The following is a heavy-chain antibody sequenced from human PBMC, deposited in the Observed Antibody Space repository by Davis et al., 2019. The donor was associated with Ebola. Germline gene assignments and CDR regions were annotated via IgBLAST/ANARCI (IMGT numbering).Heavy chain of an antibody. J-gene: IGHJ4*02. Sequence: HSQTLSLTCAISGDSVPTNSAAWNWLRQSPSRGLEWLGRTYYTSKWNNHYAASVKSRITVDADTSKNQFSLQLNSVTPEDTAVYYCARGFHSTGLGSWGQGTLVTVSS. CDR2: TYYTSKWNN. CDR1: GDSVPTNSAA. D-gene: IGHD6-19*01. CDR3: ARGFHSTGLGS. V-gene: IGHV6-1*01.